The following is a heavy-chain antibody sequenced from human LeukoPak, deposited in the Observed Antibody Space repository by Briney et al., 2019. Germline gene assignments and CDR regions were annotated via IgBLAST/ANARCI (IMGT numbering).Heavy chain of an antibody. CDR3: AREGRIAVAGLFDY. V-gene: IGHV4-30-4*08. CDR1: GGSISSGDYY. Sequence: SETLSLTCTVSGGSISSGDYYWSWLRQPPGKGLEWIGYIYYSESTYYNPSLKSQVTISVDTYKNQFSLKLSSVTAADTAVYFCAREGRIAVAGLFDYWGQGTLVTVSS. J-gene: IGHJ4*02. CDR2: IYYSEST. D-gene: IGHD6-19*01.